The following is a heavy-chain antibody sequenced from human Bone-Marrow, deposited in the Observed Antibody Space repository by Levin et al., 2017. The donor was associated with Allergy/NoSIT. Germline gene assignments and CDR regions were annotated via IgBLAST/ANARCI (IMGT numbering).Heavy chain of an antibody. CDR2: VKSDGTYT. V-gene: IGHV3-74*03. D-gene: IGHD2-2*01. CDR1: GFTFRGYY. CDR3: ARGGCSSTSCLDS. J-gene: IGHJ4*02. Sequence: SGGSLRLSCAASGFTFRGYYMHWVRQPPGKGLMWVSLVKSDGTYTQYADSVKGRFTISRDNAGNTVFLQMNSLRAEDTAVYYCARGGCSSTSCLDSWGQGILVTVSS.